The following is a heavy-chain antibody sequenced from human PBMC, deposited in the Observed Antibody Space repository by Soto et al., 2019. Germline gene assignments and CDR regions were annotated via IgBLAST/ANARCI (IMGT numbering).Heavy chain of an antibody. CDR3: ARVRGGTYYYYGMDV. D-gene: IGHD2-15*01. V-gene: IGHV3-74*01. J-gene: IGHJ6*02. CDR1: GFTFSSYW. CDR2: INSDGSST. Sequence: EVQLVESRGGLVQPGGSLRLSCAASGFTFSSYWMHWVRQAPGKGLVWVSRINSDGSSTSYADSVKGRFTISRDNAKNTLYLQMNSLRAEDTAVYYCARVRGGTYYYYGMDVWGQGTTVTVSS.